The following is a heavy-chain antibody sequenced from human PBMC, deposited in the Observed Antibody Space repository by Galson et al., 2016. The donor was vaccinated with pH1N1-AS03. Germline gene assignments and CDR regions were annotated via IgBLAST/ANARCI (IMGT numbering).Heavy chain of an antibody. Sequence: SVKASCKASGYIFTGFYVHWVRQAPGQGLEWMGWINTDSGVTNYAQKFEAWVTMTRDTSVSTAYMELYGLKSDDTAVCYCARDPRGPCTSATCPTTYYFGMDVWGQGTTVIVSS. J-gene: IGHJ6*02. V-gene: IGHV1-2*04. CDR1: GYIFTGFY. D-gene: IGHD2-2*01. CDR3: ARDPRGPCTSATCPTTYYFGMDV. CDR2: INTDSGVT.